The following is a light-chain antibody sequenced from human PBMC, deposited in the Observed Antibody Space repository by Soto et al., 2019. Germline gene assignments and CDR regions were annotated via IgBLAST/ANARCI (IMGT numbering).Light chain of an antibody. J-gene: IGLJ1*01. CDR2: NTD. V-gene: IGLV7-43*01. Sequence: QAVVTHEPSLTVSPGGTFTLTCASTSGAVSSGSYPTWYQQKPGQTPRPLIYNTDSKYSWTPARFSGSLLGGQAALTLSAAQPEDEAEYYCLLYHGCIYVFGGGTKVTVL. CDR3: LLYHGCIYV. CDR1: SGAVSSGSY.